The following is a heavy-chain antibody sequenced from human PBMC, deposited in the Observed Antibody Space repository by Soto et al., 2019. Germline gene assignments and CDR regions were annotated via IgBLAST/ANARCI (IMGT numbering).Heavy chain of an antibody. Sequence: ASVKVSCKASGYTFTGYYMHWVRQAPGQGLEWMGWINPNSGGTNYAQKFQGWVTMTRDTSISTAYMELSRLRSDDTAVYYCARGVDSGDGYNLPPDYYYFDYWGQGTLVTVSS. D-gene: IGHD5-12*01. V-gene: IGHV1-2*04. CDR1: GYTFTGYY. CDR2: INPNSGGT. J-gene: IGHJ4*02. CDR3: ARGVDSGDGYNLPPDYYYFDY.